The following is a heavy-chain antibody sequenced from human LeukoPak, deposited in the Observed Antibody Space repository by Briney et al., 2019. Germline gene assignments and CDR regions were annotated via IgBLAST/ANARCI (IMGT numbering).Heavy chain of an antibody. Sequence: ASVKVSCKASGGTFSSYAISWVRQAPGQGLEWMGRIIPILGIANYAQKFQGRVTITADESTSTAYMELSSLRSEDTAVYYCASLTYYYDSSGYQPDYWGQGTLVTVSS. CDR2: IIPILGIA. CDR1: GGTFSSYA. CDR3: ASLTYYYDSSGYQPDY. V-gene: IGHV1-69*04. J-gene: IGHJ4*02. D-gene: IGHD3-22*01.